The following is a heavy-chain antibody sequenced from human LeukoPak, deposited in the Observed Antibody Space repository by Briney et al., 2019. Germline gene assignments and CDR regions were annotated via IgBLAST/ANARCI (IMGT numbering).Heavy chain of an antibody. Sequence: SETLSLTCAVYGGSFSGYYWSWIRQPPGKGLEWIGEINHSGSTNYNPSLKSRVTISVDTSKNQFSLKLSSVTAADTAVYYCARVFGSSWSLFDYWGQGTLVTVSS. CDR2: INHSGST. J-gene: IGHJ4*02. CDR3: ARVFGSSWSLFDY. V-gene: IGHV4-34*01. CDR1: GGSFSGYY. D-gene: IGHD6-13*01.